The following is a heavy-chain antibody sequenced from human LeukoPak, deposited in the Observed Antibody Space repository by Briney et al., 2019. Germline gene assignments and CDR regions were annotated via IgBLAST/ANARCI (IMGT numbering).Heavy chain of an antibody. J-gene: IGHJ4*02. D-gene: IGHD3-10*01. CDR2: ISGSGGST. V-gene: IGHV3-23*01. Sequence: GGSLRLSCAASGSTFSSYAMSWVRQAPGKGLEWVSAISGSGGSTYYADSVKGRFTISRDNSKNTVFLQMNSLRAEDTALYYCAKGRGPGADFDYWGQGTLVTVSS. CDR3: AKGRGPGADFDY. CDR1: GSTFSSYA.